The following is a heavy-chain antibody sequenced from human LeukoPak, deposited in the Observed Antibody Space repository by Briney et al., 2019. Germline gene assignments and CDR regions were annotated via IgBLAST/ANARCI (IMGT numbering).Heavy chain of an antibody. CDR2: IYYSGST. Sequence: SETLSLTCTVSGGSITSSSYYWGWIRQPPGKGLEWIGSIYYSGSTYYNPSVKSRVTISVDTSKNQFSLKLSSVTAADTAVYYCARGRRDGYTLYYMDVWGKGTTVTISS. V-gene: IGHV4-39*01. J-gene: IGHJ6*03. CDR3: ARGRRDGYTLYYMDV. D-gene: IGHD5-24*01. CDR1: GGSITSSSYY.